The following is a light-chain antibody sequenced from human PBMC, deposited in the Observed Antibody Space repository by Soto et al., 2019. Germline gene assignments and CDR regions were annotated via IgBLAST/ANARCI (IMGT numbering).Light chain of an antibody. Sequence: EILLTQSPGTLSLSPGEGATLSCRASQSVSSSLFAWYQQRPGHAPRLLIYDASSRAPGIPASFSGSGTGTDFTLTISSLEPEDSAVYHCQQRSNWPSITFGQGTRLEIK. J-gene: IGKJ5*01. CDR3: QQRSNWPSIT. CDR1: QSVSSSL. V-gene: IGKV3D-20*02. CDR2: DAS.